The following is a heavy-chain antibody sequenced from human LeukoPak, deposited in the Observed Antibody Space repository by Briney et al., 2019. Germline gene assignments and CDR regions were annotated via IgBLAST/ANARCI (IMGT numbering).Heavy chain of an antibody. V-gene: IGHV3-23*01. CDR1: GFTFSSYA. D-gene: IGHD1-26*01. J-gene: IGHJ3*02. CDR3: AKVLVGLMVLGSHAFDI. Sequence: PGGSLRLSCAASGFTFSSYAMSWVRQAPGKGLEWVSAISGSGGSTYYADSVKGRFTISRDNSKNTLYLQMNSLRAEDTAVYYCAKVLVGLMVLGSHAFDIWGQGTMVTVSS. CDR2: ISGSGGST.